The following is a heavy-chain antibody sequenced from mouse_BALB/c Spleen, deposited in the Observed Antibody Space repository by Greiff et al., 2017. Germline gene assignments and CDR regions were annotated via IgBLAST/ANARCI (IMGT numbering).Heavy chain of an antibody. J-gene: IGHJ3*01. CDR3: ARSGGSSYGFAY. CDR2: ISSGSSTI. Sequence: EVHLVESGGGLVQPGGSRKLSCAASGFTFSSFGMHWVRQAPEKGLEWVAYISSGSSTIYYADTVKGRFTISRDNPKNTLFLQMTSLRSEDTAMYYCARSGGSSYGFAYWGQGTLVTVSA. V-gene: IGHV5-17*02. CDR1: GFTFSSFG. D-gene: IGHD1-1*01.